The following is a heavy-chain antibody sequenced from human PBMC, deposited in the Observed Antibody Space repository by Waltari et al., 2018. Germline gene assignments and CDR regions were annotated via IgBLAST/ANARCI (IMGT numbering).Heavy chain of an antibody. CDR1: GCSISSSNW. V-gene: IGHV4-4*02. J-gene: IGHJ6*02. CDR2: IYHSGSN. Sequence: QVQLQESGPGLVRPSVTLSLTCAVSGCSISSSNWWSWVRQPPGKGLEWIGEIYHSGSNNYNPSLKSRVTISVDKSKNQFSLKLSSVTAADTAVYYCARLVVTGYYYYGMDVWGQGTTVTVSS. CDR3: ARLVVTGYYYYGMDV. D-gene: IGHD2-21*02.